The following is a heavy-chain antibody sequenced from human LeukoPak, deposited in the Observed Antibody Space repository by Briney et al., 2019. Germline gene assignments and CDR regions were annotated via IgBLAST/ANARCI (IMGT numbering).Heavy chain of an antibody. CDR3: VRDRAATQDWVEFDP. Sequence: HPGGSLRLSCAVSGFSVSNYYMNWVRQAPGKGLEWVSLIRGSGETLYADSVKGRFTISRDDSKNTVYLQMNSLRVEDTAEYFCVRDRAATQDWVEFDPWGQGTLVTVSS. CDR1: GFSVSNYY. J-gene: IGHJ5*02. D-gene: IGHD3/OR15-3a*01. V-gene: IGHV3-66*03. CDR2: IRGSGET.